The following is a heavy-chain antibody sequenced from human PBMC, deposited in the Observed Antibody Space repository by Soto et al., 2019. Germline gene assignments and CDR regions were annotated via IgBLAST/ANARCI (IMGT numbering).Heavy chain of an antibody. Sequence: SETLSLTCAVYGGSFSGYYWSWIRQPPGKGLEWIGEINHSGSTNYNPSLKSRVTISVDTSKNQFSLKLSSVTAADTAVYYCARLVGVAGDYWGQGTLVTVSS. J-gene: IGHJ4*02. D-gene: IGHD2-15*01. V-gene: IGHV4-34*01. CDR3: ARLVGVAGDY. CDR2: INHSGST. CDR1: GGSFSGYY.